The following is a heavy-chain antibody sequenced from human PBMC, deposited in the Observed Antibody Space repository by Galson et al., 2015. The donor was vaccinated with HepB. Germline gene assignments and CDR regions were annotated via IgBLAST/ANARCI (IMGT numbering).Heavy chain of an antibody. CDR3: AKGYGLFDS. Sequence: SLRLSCAASGFGFDTHAMSWVRQAPGKGLEWISGISGNGDSTFYGDSVKGRFTVSRDNSKNILFLQMNSLRAEDTGLYFCAKGYGLFDSWGQGILVTVSP. D-gene: IGHD5-18*01. CDR2: ISGNGDST. J-gene: IGHJ5*01. V-gene: IGHV3-23*01. CDR1: GFGFDTHA.